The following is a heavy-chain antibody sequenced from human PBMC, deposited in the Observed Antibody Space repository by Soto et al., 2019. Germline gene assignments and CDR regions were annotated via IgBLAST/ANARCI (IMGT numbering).Heavy chain of an antibody. CDR1: GGAFSSYA. CDR3: AREADIVATFDP. D-gene: IGHD5-12*01. Sequence: SAKGSCKASGGAFSSYAIRWVRQAPGQGLEWLGGIIPIFGTANYAQKLQGRVTITADKSTSTAYMELSSLRSEDTAVYYCAREADIVATFDPWGQGALVTAPQ. J-gene: IGHJ5*02. CDR2: IIPIFGTA. V-gene: IGHV1-69*06.